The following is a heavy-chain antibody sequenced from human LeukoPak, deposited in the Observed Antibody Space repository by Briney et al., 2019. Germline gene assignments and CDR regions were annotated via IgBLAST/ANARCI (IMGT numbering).Heavy chain of an antibody. CDR1: GYTFTIYG. D-gene: IGHD1-1*01. Sequence: GASVKVSCKASGYTFTIYGVIWVRQAPGQGLEWMGWISTYNGNTNYAQKLQGRVTMTTDTSTSTAYMELRSLRSDDTAMYYCAREGEWNDASRGAFDIWGQGTMVTVSS. CDR3: AREGEWNDASRGAFDI. J-gene: IGHJ3*02. CDR2: ISTYNGNT. V-gene: IGHV1-18*01.